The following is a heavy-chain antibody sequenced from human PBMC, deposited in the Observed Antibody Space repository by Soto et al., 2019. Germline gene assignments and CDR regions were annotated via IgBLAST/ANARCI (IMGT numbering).Heavy chain of an antibody. CDR2: ISAYNGNT. V-gene: IGHV1-18*04. Sequence: ASVKVSCKASGYTFTSYGISWVRQAPGQGLEWMGWISAYNGNTNYAQKLQGRVTMTTDTSTSTAYMELRSLRSDDTAVYYCARSCSGGSCYYYYGMDVWGQGATVTVSS. J-gene: IGHJ6*02. D-gene: IGHD2-15*01. CDR3: ARSCSGGSCYYYYGMDV. CDR1: GYTFTSYG.